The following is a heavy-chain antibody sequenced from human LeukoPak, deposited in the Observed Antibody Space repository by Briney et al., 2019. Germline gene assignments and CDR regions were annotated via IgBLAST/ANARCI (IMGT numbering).Heavy chain of an antibody. D-gene: IGHD4-17*01. Sequence: SETLSLTCTVSGGSISSGGYYWSWIRQHPGKGLEWIGYIYYSGSTYYNPSLKSRVTISVDTSKNQFSLKLSSVTAADTAVYYRARVEYGDYTSYYFDYWGQGTLVTVSS. CDR3: ARVEYGDYTSYYFDY. CDR1: GGSISSGGYY. V-gene: IGHV4-31*03. CDR2: IYYSGST. J-gene: IGHJ4*02.